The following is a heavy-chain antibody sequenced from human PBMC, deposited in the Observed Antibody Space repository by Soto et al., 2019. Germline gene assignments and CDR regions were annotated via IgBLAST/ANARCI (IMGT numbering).Heavy chain of an antibody. CDR1: GFTFSDYA. CDR3: VKDHPSLEV. J-gene: IGHJ6*02. V-gene: IGHV3-64D*06. Sequence: GGSLRLSCSASGFTFSDYAMHWDRQSPGKGLEHFSLINRDGTFTFYADSVKGRFTIARDNSKNTLYLQMNSLGGDDTAVYYCVKDHPSLEVWGQGTTVTVSS. D-gene: IGHD3-10*01. CDR2: INRDGTFT.